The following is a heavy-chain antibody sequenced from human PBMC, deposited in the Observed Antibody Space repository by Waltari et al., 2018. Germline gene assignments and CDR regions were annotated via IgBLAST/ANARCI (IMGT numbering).Heavy chain of an antibody. Sequence: QVQLVQSGAEVKKPGASVKVSCKASGYTFTSYAMHWVRQAPGQRLEWMGWINAGNGNTKYSQKFQGRVTITRDTSASTAYMELSSLRSEDTAVYYCARDPSYDFWSGYQFFDYWGQGTLVTVSS. V-gene: IGHV1-3*01. CDR3: ARDPSYDFWSGYQFFDY. J-gene: IGHJ4*02. D-gene: IGHD3-3*01. CDR1: GYTFTSYA. CDR2: INAGNGNT.